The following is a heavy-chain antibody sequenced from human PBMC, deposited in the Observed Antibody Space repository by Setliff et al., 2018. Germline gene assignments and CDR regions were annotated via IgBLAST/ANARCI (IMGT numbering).Heavy chain of an antibody. V-gene: IGHV4-61*02. J-gene: IGHJ4*02. CDR3: ARDSHRLTTDPLFDH. Sequence: SETLSLTCTVSGDSLSSGSYFWTWIRQPAGKGLGWIGRVYKSGTTNYSPALKSRVTLSIDTSSNEFSLNLRSVTAADTAIYYCARDSHRLTTDPLFDHWGQGALVTVSS. CDR2: VYKSGTT. CDR1: GDSLSSGSYF. D-gene: IGHD6-25*01.